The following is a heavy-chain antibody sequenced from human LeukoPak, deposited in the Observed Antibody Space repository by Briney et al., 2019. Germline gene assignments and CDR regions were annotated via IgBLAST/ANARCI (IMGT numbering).Heavy chain of an antibody. CDR2: IRSKTNNYAK. V-gene: IGHV3-73*01. J-gene: IGHJ4*02. CDR1: AFSFSVSP. D-gene: IGHD1-26*01. CDR3: TRLVGGSTFDY. Sequence: GGSLRLSCAASAFSFSVSPMHWVRQASGKGLEWVGHIRSKTNNYAKAYTASVKGRFTISRDDSKNTAYLQMNSLKTEDTAVYYCTRLVGGSTFDYWGQGTLVTVSS.